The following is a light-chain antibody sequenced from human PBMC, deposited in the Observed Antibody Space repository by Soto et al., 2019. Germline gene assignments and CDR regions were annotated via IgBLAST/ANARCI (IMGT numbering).Light chain of an antibody. CDR1: QSVSSD. Sequence: PGSRSLPYRERANISCSAGQSVSSDLAWYQQKTGQAARLLIYGASTRATGIPARFSGICFWTKGSHTINVRGPDDPAEQYCRYKNLWALTFGRGTKVDIK. J-gene: IGKJ4*02. CDR2: GAS. V-gene: IGKV3-15*01. CDR3: RYKNLWALT.